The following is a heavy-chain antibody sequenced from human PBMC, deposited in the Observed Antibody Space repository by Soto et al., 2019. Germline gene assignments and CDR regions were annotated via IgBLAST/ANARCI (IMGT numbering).Heavy chain of an antibody. J-gene: IGHJ4*02. CDR3: ATELGENPASPFDA. Sequence: SVKVSCKASGVTFSSETLGWVRQAPGQGLEWVGGIIPLFGTASYAQKFQGRVTITADESTSTVYMELSSLRSDDTAVYFCATELGENPASPFDAWGQGTLVTVSS. D-gene: IGHD3-10*01. CDR2: IIPLFGTA. CDR1: GVTFSSET. V-gene: IGHV1-69*13.